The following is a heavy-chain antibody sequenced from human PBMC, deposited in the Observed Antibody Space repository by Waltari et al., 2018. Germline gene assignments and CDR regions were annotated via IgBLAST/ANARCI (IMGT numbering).Heavy chain of an antibody. CDR2: IIPILGTA. CDR1: GGTFSSYA. J-gene: IGHJ4*02. Sequence: QVQLVQSGAEVKKPGSSVKVSCKASGGTFSSYAISWVRQTPGQGLEWMGGIIPILGTANYAQKFQGRVTITTDESTSTAYMELSSLRSEDTAVYYCARGRDGYNVFDYWGQGTLVTVSS. D-gene: IGHD5-12*01. V-gene: IGHV1-69*05. CDR3: ARGRDGYNVFDY.